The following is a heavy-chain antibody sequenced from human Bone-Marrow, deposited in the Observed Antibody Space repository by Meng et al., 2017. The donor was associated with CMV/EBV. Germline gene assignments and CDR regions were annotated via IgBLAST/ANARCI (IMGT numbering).Heavy chain of an antibody. Sequence: GESLKISCAASGFTFSGSAMHWVRQASGKGLEWVGRIRSKANSYATAYAASVKGRFTISRDDSKNTAYLQMNSLRAEDTAVYYCARARVPAAIYQYYFDYWGQGTLVTVSS. CDR1: GFTFSGSA. CDR3: ARARVPAAIYQYYFDY. V-gene: IGHV3-73*01. CDR2: IRSKANSYAT. J-gene: IGHJ4*02. D-gene: IGHD2-2*02.